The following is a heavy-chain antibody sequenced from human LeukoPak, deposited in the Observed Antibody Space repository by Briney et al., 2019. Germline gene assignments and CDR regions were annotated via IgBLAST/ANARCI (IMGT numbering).Heavy chain of an antibody. CDR3: ARAVYCSGGGCFWYFDL. Sequence: GGSLRLSCAASGISFSNYSMNWVRRAPGKGLEWVSLISSSSRFIYYGDSVKGRFTISRDNAKKSLYLQMNSLRAEDTAVYYCARAVYCSGGGCFWYFDLWGRGTLVTVSS. J-gene: IGHJ2*01. CDR2: ISSSSRFI. CDR1: GISFSNYS. V-gene: IGHV3-21*01. D-gene: IGHD2-15*01.